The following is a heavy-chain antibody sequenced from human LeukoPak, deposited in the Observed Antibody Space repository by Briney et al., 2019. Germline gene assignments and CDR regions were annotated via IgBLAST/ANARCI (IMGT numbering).Heavy chain of an antibody. V-gene: IGHV4-4*02. Sequence: SETLSLTCAVSGGSISSSNWWSWVRQPPGKGLEWIGEIYHSGSTNYNPSLKSRVTISVDKSKNQFSLKLSSVTAADTAVYYCARVLITMVRGYYYYGMDVWGQGTTVTVSS. CDR3: ARVLITMVRGYYYYGMDV. D-gene: IGHD3-10*01. J-gene: IGHJ6*02. CDR2: IYHSGST. CDR1: GGSISSSNW.